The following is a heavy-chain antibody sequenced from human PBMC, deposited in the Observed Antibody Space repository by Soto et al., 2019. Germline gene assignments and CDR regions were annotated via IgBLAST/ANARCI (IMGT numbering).Heavy chain of an antibody. CDR2: PSGSGDNT. CDR3: AKDSDFWTGSGIDY. J-gene: IGHJ4*02. V-gene: IGHV3-23*01. CDR1: GFIFSGYA. Sequence: PGGSLRLSCAASGFIFSGYAMSWVRQAPGKGLEWVSTPSGSGDNTYYADSLKGRFTISRDTSKNTLYLQMNSLRAEDTAVYFCAKDSDFWTGSGIDYWGQGTLATVSS. D-gene: IGHD3-3*01.